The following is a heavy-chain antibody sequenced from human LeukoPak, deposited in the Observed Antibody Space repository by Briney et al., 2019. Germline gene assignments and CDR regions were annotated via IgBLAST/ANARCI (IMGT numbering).Heavy chain of an antibody. CDR2: INQDGTEK. D-gene: IGHD3-22*01. V-gene: IGHV3-7*01. CDR1: GFTFTTYW. Sequence: GGSLRLSCAASGFTFTTYWMTWVRQAPGKGLEWVANINQDGTEKYYADSVKGRFTISRDNSKNTLYLQMNSLRAEDTAVYYCAKDKSPDYYDSSFDYWGQGTLVTVSS. J-gene: IGHJ4*02. CDR3: AKDKSPDYYDSSFDY.